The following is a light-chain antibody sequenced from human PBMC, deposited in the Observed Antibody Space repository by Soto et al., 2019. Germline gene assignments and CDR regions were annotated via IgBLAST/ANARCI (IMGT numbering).Light chain of an antibody. CDR2: GNS. V-gene: IGLV1-40*01. Sequence: QAVVTQPPSVSGAPGQRVTISCTGCSSNIGAGYDVHWYQQLPGTAPKLLIYGNSNRPSGVPDRFSGSKSGPAASLAITGLQAEDEADSYCQSCDSSLSAYVFGTGTKVTVL. CDR1: SSNIGAGYD. CDR3: QSCDSSLSAYV. J-gene: IGLJ1*01.